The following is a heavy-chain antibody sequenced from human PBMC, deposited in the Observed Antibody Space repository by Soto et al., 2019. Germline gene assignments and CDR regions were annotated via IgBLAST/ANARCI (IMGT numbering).Heavy chain of an antibody. D-gene: IGHD6-19*01. Sequence: GGSLRLSCAASGFTFSSYEMNWVRQAPGKGLEWVSYISSSGSTIYYADSVKGRFTISRDNAKNSLYLQMNSLRAEDTAVYYCATIAVASTKADPGGQETLVKVSS. CDR1: GFTFSSYE. CDR2: ISSSGSTI. CDR3: ATIAVASTKADP. V-gene: IGHV3-48*03. J-gene: IGHJ5*01.